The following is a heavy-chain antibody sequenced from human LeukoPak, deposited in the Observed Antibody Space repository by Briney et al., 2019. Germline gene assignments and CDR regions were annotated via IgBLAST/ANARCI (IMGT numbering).Heavy chain of an antibody. D-gene: IGHD3-3*01. CDR3: ARDQYFDFWSSTATPHYFDY. CDR2: IYTSGAT. Sequence: SETLSLTCTVTSGSISGHYWSWIRQPAGKEMQWIGRIYTSGATNYNPSLKSRVTMSIDTSKKEFTLKLTSVTAADTAVYYCARDQYFDFWSSTATPHYFDYWGQGTLVTVSS. CDR1: SGSISGHY. J-gene: IGHJ4*02. V-gene: IGHV4-4*07.